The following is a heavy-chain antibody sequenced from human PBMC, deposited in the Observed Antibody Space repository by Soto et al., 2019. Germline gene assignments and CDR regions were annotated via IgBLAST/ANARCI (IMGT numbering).Heavy chain of an antibody. D-gene: IGHD1-1*01. J-gene: IGHJ3*02. V-gene: IGHV4-59*01. CDR1: GGSISSYY. CDR3: ARGFPKWSTTGTTTAGI. CDR2: IYYSGST. Sequence: SETLSLTCTVSGGSISSYYWSWIRQPPGKGLEWIGYIYYSGSTNYNPSLKSRVTISVDTSKNQFSLKLSSVTAADTAVYYCARGFPKWSTTGTTTAGIWGQGTMVTVSS.